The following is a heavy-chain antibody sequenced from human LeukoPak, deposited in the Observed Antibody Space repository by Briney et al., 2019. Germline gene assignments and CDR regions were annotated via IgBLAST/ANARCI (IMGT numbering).Heavy chain of an antibody. CDR3: ARGGVPAAIVLTYNWFDP. Sequence: PRASVKVSCKASGYTFTSYDINWVRQATGQGLEWMGWMNPNSGNTGYAQKFQGRVTMTRNTSISTAYMELSSLRSEDTAVYYCARGGVPAAIVLTYNWFDPWGQGTLVTVSS. V-gene: IGHV1-8*01. D-gene: IGHD2-2*01. CDR1: GYTFTSYD. J-gene: IGHJ5*02. CDR2: MNPNSGNT.